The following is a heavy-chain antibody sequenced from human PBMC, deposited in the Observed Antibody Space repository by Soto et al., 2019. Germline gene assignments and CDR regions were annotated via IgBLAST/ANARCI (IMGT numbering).Heavy chain of an antibody. D-gene: IGHD3-22*01. CDR3: ARDGRTYYYDSSGYYPDAFDI. CDR2: IIPIFGTA. Sequence: QVQLVQSGAEVKKPGSSVKVSCKASGGTFSSYAISWVRQAPGQGLEWMGGIIPIFGTANYAQKFQGRVTIPADQSTSTAFMELSTLRSEDTAVYYCARDGRTYYYDSSGYYPDAFDIWGQGTMVTVSS. J-gene: IGHJ3*02. V-gene: IGHV1-69*12. CDR1: GGTFSSYA.